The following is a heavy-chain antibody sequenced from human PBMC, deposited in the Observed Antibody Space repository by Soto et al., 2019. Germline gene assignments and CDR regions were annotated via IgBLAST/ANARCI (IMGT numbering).Heavy chain of an antibody. V-gene: IGHV3-30-3*01. J-gene: IGHJ4*02. Sequence: PGGSLRLSCAASIFTFNTYAMHWVRQAPGKGLEWVAVISYDGSNKNYADSVKGRFTISRDNSKNTLYLQMNSLRTEDTAVYYSAREDARAAFDYWGQGTLVTVSS. CDR3: AREDARAAFDY. CDR1: IFTFNTYA. CDR2: ISYDGSNK.